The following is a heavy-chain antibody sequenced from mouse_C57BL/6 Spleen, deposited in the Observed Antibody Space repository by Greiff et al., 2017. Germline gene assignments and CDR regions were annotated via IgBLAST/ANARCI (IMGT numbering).Heavy chain of an antibody. J-gene: IGHJ3*01. CDR2: ISSGSSTI. V-gene: IGHV5-17*01. D-gene: IGHD2-3*01. CDR3: ARWAYGGYYFAY. CDR1: GFTFSDYG. Sequence: EVKLVESGGGLVKPGGSLKLSCAASGFTFSDYGMHWVRQAPEKGLEWVAYISSGSSTIYYADTVKGRFTISRDNANNTLFLQMTSLRSEDTAMYYCARWAYGGYYFAYWGQGTLVTVSA.